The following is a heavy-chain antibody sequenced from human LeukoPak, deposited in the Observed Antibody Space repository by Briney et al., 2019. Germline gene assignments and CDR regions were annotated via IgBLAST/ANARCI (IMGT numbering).Heavy chain of an antibody. D-gene: IGHD6-13*01. CDR3: ARGPRAAAGVRHLNY. CDR1: GHTFTSYD. CDR2: MNPNSGNT. Sequence: GASVKVSCKASGHTFTSYDINWVRQATGQGLEWMGWMNPNSGNTGYAQKFQGRVTMTRNTSISTAYMELSSLRSEDTAVYYCARGPRAAAGVRHLNYWGQGTLVTVSS. J-gene: IGHJ4*02. V-gene: IGHV1-8*01.